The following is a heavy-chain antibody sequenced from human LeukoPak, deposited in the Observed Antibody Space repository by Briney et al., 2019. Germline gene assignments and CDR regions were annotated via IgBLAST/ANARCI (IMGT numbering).Heavy chain of an antibody. CDR3: AGGPAGRRY. Sequence: GGSLILSCAASGFSVGNNYMSWVRQAPGKGLEWVSVIFSGGSTDYADSVKGRFTISRDNSKNTLYFQMNSLRGEDTAVYYCAGGPAGRRYWGQGTLVTVSS. CDR2: IFSGGST. V-gene: IGHV3-53*01. D-gene: IGHD3-16*01. CDR1: GFSVGNNY. J-gene: IGHJ4*02.